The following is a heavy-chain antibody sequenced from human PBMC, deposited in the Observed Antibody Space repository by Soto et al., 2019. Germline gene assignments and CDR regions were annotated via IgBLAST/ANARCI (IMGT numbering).Heavy chain of an antibody. D-gene: IGHD2-21*02. CDR3: ARRRYCGVDCYYRYYYGMDV. J-gene: IGHJ6*02. V-gene: IGHV1-69*08. CDR1: GTTFNSYT. CDR2: IIPALGTT. Sequence: QVQLVQSGTEVKKPGSSVKVSCRASGTTFNSYTVSWVRQAPGHGLEWLGRIIPALGTTDYAQRYRGRVTITADKSKTTGYMELSGLRSEDTAIYFWARRRYCGVDCYYRYYYGMDVWGQGTTVTVSS.